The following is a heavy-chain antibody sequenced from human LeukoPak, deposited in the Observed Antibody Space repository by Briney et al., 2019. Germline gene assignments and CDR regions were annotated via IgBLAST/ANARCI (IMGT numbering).Heavy chain of an antibody. CDR2: ISSSSSYI. CDR3: AGRGGYYYGMDV. CDR1: GLIVSSNY. J-gene: IGHJ6*02. Sequence: GGSLRLSCAASGLIVSSNYMSWVRQAPGKGLEWVSSISSSSSYIYYADSVKGRFTISRDNAKNSLYLQMNSLRAEDTAVYYCAGRGGYYYGMDVWGQGTTVTVSS. V-gene: IGHV3-21*01. D-gene: IGHD2-15*01.